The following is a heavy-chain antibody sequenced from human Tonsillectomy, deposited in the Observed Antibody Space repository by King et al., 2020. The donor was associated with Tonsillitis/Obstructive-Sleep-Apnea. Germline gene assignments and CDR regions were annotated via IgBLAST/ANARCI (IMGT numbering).Heavy chain of an antibody. Sequence: QVQLVESGGGLVQPGRSLRLSCTGSGFSFSGYAMHWVRQAPGKGLEWVAIISYDGSNKNYADSVKGRFTISRDNSMNTLYLQMNSLRAEDTAVYYCARDGGTVFQFGGDVVRGSWFDPWGQGTLVTVSS. CDR3: ARDGGTVFQFGGDVVRGSWFDP. D-gene: IGHD3-16*02. J-gene: IGHJ5*02. CDR2: ISYDGSNK. V-gene: IGHV3-30*04. CDR1: GFSFSGYA.